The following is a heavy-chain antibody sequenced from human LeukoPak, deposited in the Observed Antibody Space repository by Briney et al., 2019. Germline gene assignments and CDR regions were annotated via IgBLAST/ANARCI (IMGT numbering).Heavy chain of an antibody. CDR3: ARDSRLDNPFDY. D-gene: IGHD2-2*03. Sequence: SETLSLTCTVSGGSISSGDYYWSWIRQPPGKGLEWIGYIYYSGSTYYNPSPKSRVTISVDTSKNQFSLKLSSVTAADTAVYYCARDSRLDNPFDYWGQGTLVTVSS. CDR2: IYYSGST. CDR1: GGSISSGDYY. V-gene: IGHV4-30-4*08. J-gene: IGHJ4*02.